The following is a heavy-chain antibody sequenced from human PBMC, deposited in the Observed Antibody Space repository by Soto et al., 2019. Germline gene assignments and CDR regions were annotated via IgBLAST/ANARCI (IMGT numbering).Heavy chain of an antibody. D-gene: IGHD3-10*01. CDR1: GFTFSSYA. CDR3: ARGDRGGSGSPASYYYSGLDV. CDR2: VSAGGDMT. Sequence: EVQLLESGEALAQPGGSLRLSCAASGFTFSSYAMSWVRQAPGKGLEWVSSVSAGGDMTYYSDSVKGRFTISRDNSNNALFLQMNSLRIEDTALYYCARGDRGGSGSPASYYYSGLDVWGQGATVTVS. V-gene: IGHV3-23*01. J-gene: IGHJ6*02.